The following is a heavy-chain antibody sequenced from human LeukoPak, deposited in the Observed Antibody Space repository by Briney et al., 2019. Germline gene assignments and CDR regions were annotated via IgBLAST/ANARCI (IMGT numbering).Heavy chain of an antibody. V-gene: IGHV4-59*08. CDR2: IYYSGST. D-gene: IGHD6-13*01. CDR3: ARHSAAGEYYYYMDV. Sequence: SETLSLTCTVSGGSISSYYWSWIRQPPGKGLEWIGYIYYSGSTNYNPSLKSRVTISVDTSKNQFSLKLSSVTAADTAVYYCARHSAAGEYYYYMDVWGKGTTVTISS. J-gene: IGHJ6*03. CDR1: GGSISSYY.